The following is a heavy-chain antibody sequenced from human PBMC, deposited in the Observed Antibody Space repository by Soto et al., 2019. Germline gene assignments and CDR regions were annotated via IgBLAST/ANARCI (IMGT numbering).Heavy chain of an antibody. Sequence: QVQLVQSGAEVKKPGASVKVSCKASGYTFTRYYMHWVRQAPGQGLEWIGWINPNSGGTNYAQKFTGRVSMTRDTSISTGYMELSSLRSDDTAVYYCARDQGVVATDPWGQGTLVTVSS. CDR2: INPNSGGT. D-gene: IGHD2-21*01. J-gene: IGHJ5*02. CDR1: GYTFTRYY. V-gene: IGHV1-2*02. CDR3: ARDQGVVATDP.